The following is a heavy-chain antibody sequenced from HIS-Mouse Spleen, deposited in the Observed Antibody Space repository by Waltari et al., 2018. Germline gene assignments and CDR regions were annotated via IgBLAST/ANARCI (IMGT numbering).Heavy chain of an antibody. J-gene: IGHJ3*02. Sequence: QAQLVQSWAEVKKPGAYVKVSCNASGYTFTGHYIQWVRQAPGQGLEWMGWINPNSGGTNYAQKFQGRVTMTRDTSISTAYMELSRLRSDDTAVYYCARTGALDAFDIWGQGTMVTVSS. V-gene: IGHV1-2*02. CDR3: ARTGALDAFDI. CDR2: INPNSGGT. D-gene: IGHD7-27*01. CDR1: GYTFTGHY.